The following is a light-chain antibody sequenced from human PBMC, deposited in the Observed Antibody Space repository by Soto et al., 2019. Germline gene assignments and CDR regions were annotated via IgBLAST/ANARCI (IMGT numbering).Light chain of an antibody. J-gene: IGKJ1*01. CDR1: QSLGNN. V-gene: IGKV3-15*01. CDR3: QQYGRSPVT. Sequence: EIVLTQSAAALSLSPGESATLSCRASQSLGNNLAWYQQKPGQAPRLLIYGAFTRATGIPARFSGSGSGTEFTLTISSLESEDFAVYYCQQYGRSPVTFGQGTKVDI. CDR2: GAF.